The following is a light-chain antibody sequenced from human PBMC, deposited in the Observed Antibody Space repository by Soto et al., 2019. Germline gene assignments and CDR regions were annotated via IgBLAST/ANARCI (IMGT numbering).Light chain of an antibody. CDR1: SSNVGGYNY. V-gene: IGLV2-11*01. Sequence: QSVLTQPRSVSGSPGQSVTISCTGTSSNVGGYNYVSWYQQHPGKAPKLIIYDVSKRPSGVPDRFSGSKSGNTASLTISGLQADDEADYYCCSYAGSYTSDVVFGGGTQLTVL. J-gene: IGLJ2*01. CDR3: CSYAGSYTSDVV. CDR2: DVS.